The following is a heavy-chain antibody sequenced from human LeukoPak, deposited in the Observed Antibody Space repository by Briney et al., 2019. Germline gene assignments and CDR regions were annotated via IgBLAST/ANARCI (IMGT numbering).Heavy chain of an antibody. CDR1: GFVFSSYE. Sequence: GGSLRLSCAASGFVFSSYEMNWVRQPPGKGLEWVSYISDSGSSSIYYADSVKGRFTISRDNTKNSLYLQMDSLRVEDTAVYYCAREGGDVWGQGTTVTVSS. CDR3: AREGGDV. CDR2: ISDSGSSSI. J-gene: IGHJ6*02. D-gene: IGHD2-15*01. V-gene: IGHV3-48*03.